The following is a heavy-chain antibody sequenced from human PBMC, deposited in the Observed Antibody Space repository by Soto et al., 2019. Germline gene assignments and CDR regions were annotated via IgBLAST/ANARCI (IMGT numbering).Heavy chain of an antibody. CDR1: GFTFNNYG. J-gene: IGHJ6*02. CDR3: AKDWTGYSYGLPYYYYYGMDV. CDR2: ISFDGRNT. Sequence: GGSLRLSCAASGFTFNNYGMHWVRQAPGKGLEWVVVISFDGRNTYYADSVKGRFTISRDNSKNTLYLQMTSLRAGDTAVYYCAKDWTGYSYGLPYYYYYGMDVWGQGTTVTVS. V-gene: IGHV3-30*18. D-gene: IGHD5-18*01.